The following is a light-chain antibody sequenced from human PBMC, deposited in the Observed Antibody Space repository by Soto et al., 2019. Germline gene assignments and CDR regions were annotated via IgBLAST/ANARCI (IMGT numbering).Light chain of an antibody. CDR1: HSVSSSY. V-gene: IGKV3-20*01. CDR3: QQHGSSPPIT. J-gene: IGKJ5*01. Sequence: EIVLTQSPGTLSLSPGERATLSCRASHSVSSSYLAWYQQKPGQAPRLLIYGASSRATGIPDRFSGSGSGTDFTLTISRLESEDFAVYYCQQHGSSPPITFGQGTRLEIK. CDR2: GAS.